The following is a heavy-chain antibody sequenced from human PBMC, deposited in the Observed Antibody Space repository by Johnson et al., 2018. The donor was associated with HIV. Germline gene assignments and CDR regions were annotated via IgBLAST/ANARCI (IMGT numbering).Heavy chain of an antibody. Sequence: QVQLVESGGGLVQPGGSLRLSCAASGFTFSSYCMHWVRQAPGKGLEWVAVIWYDGSNKYYADSVKGRFTISRDNSKNTVDIQMNSLRAEDTAVYYCARSWGDYVKAFDIWGPGTMVTVSS. D-gene: IGHD4-17*01. CDR2: IWYDGSNK. J-gene: IGHJ3*02. CDR3: ARSWGDYVKAFDI. CDR1: GFTFSSYC. V-gene: IGHV3-33*08.